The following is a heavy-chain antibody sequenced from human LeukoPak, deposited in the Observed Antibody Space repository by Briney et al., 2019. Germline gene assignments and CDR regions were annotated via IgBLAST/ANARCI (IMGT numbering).Heavy chain of an antibody. D-gene: IGHD5-24*01. CDR3: ARGLGSSRDGYNSGFDY. CDR2: INPSGGST. Sequence: ASVKVSCKASGYTFTGYYMHWVRQAPGQGLEWMGIINPSGGSTSYAQKFQGRVTMTRDMSTSTVYMELSSLRSEDTAVYYCARGLGSSRDGYNSGFDYWGQGTLVTVSS. J-gene: IGHJ4*02. V-gene: IGHV1-46*01. CDR1: GYTFTGYY.